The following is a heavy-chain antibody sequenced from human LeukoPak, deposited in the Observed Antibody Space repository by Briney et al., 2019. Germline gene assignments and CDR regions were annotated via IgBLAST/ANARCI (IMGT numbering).Heavy chain of an antibody. D-gene: IGHD1-26*01. CDR2: IRYDGSNK. J-gene: IGHJ4*02. CDR1: GFTFSSYG. V-gene: IGHV3-30*02. CDR3: AKDVVGAATAGGDY. Sequence: GRSLRLSCAASGFTFSSYGMHWVRQAPGKGLEWVAFIRYDGSNKYYADSVKGRFTISRDNSKNTLYLQMNSLRAEDTAVYYCAKDVVGAATAGGDYWGQGTLVTVSS.